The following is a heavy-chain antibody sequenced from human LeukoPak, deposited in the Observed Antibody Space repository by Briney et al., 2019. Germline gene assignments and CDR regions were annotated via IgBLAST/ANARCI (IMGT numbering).Heavy chain of an antibody. D-gene: IGHD6-19*01. Sequence: GGSLRLSCAASGFSFSVYEIRWVRQAPGKGLECISDISSSGTTTYYADSVKGRFTISRDNAKNSLYLQMNSLRAEDTAVYYCTTIPVATNYDYWGRGTLVTVSS. CDR2: ISSSGTTT. CDR1: GFSFSVYE. V-gene: IGHV3-48*03. J-gene: IGHJ4*02. CDR3: TTIPVATNYDY.